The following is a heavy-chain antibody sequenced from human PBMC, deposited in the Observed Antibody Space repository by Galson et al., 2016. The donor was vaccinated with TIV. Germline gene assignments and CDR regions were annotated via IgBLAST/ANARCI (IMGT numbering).Heavy chain of an antibody. V-gene: IGHV3-30*04. CDR2: ISFDASSK. D-gene: IGHD3-10*01. CDR3: VRDGSYYAGSGSPSMDV. CDR1: GFTFSRYA. J-gene: IGHJ6*02. Sequence: SLRLSCAASGFTFSRYAMHWVRQAPGKGLEWLAVISFDASSKWYADSVKGRFTVSIDTSKDTLYLQVDTLRPEDMAVYYCVRDGSYYAGSGSPSMDVWGHGTAVSVSS.